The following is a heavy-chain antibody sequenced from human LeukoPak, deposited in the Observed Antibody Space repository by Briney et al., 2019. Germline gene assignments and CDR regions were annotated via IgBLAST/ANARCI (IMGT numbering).Heavy chain of an antibody. V-gene: IGHV1-2*02. CDR1: GYTFTDHY. J-gene: IGHJ4*02. Sequence: ASVKVSCKASGYTFTDHYIHWVRQAPGQGLEWMGWINPKSGATKYAQKFQGRVTVTRVTSNSTAYVELSSLRSDDTAVYYCASVYSGYDLSQLDFWGQGTLVTVSS. CDR3: ASVYSGYDLSQLDF. CDR2: INPKSGAT. D-gene: IGHD5-12*01.